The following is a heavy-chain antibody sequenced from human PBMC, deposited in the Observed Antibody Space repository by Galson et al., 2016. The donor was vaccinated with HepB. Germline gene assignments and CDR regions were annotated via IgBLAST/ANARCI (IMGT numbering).Heavy chain of an antibody. CDR3: ASERLDSSGYSYPDAFEI. V-gene: IGHV3-21*01. D-gene: IGHD3-22*01. J-gene: IGHJ3*02. CDR1: GTTLRGYA. Sequence: SLRLSCAASGTTLRGYAMNWVRQAPGKGLDWVSCISRGGTYTYYADSAKGRFTVSRDNAKNSLYLQMNNLRAEDTALYYCASERLDSSGYSYPDAFEIWGLGTMVTVSS. CDR2: ISRGGTYT.